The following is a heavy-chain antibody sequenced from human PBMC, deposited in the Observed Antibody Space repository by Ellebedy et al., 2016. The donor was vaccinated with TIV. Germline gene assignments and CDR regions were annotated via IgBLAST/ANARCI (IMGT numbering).Heavy chain of an antibody. D-gene: IGHD2-2*01. CDR2: MNTDGSSI. J-gene: IGHJ4*02. CDR1: GFTFSSYW. Sequence: GGSLRLSCAASGFTFSSYWMHWVCQAPGKGLVWVSRMNTDGSSISYADSVKGRFTISRDNAKNTLYLQMNSLRAEDTAVYYCARGGLPAAKDFWGQGTLVTVSS. CDR3: ARGGLPAAKDF. V-gene: IGHV3-74*01.